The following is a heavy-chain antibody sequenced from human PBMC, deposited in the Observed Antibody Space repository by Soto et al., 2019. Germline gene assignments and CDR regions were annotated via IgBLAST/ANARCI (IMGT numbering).Heavy chain of an antibody. CDR1: GYTFTSYG. CDR2: ISAYNGNT. D-gene: IGHD3-22*01. J-gene: IGHJ3*02. CDR3: AGIVSYFESSGYARSFDI. V-gene: IGHV1-18*01. Sequence: QVQLVQSGAEVKKPGASVKVSCEASGYTFTSYGISWVRQAPGQGLEWMGWISAYNGNTNYAQKVQGRVTMTTDTTTSTAYMELRSLRSDDTAVYYCAGIVSYFESSGYARSFDIWGQGTMVTVSS.